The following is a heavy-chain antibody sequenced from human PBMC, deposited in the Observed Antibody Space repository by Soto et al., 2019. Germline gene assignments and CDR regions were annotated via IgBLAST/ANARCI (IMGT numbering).Heavy chain of an antibody. J-gene: IGHJ4*02. V-gene: IGHV3-13*01. CDR2: IGSAGDT. CDR1: GFTVSRYD. CDR3: AKADDGGTHFEN. Sequence: EVQLVESGGGLVQPGGSLRLSCAASGFTVSRYDMHWVRQATGKGLEWVSVIGSAGDTYYPGSVKGRFTISRENAQNSLYLQMTRLRVEDTAVYYCAKADDGGTHFENWGQGTLVTVSS. D-gene: IGHD4-17*01.